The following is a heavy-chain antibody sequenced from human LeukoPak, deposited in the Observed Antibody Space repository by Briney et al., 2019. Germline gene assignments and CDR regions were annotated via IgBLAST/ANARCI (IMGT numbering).Heavy chain of an antibody. V-gene: IGHV4-39*07. CDR1: GFTVSSNY. CDR2: IYYSGRT. J-gene: IGHJ3*02. D-gene: IGHD2-2*01. Sequence: PGGSLRLSCAASGFTVSSNYMSWIRQPPGKGLEWIGSIYYSGRTYYNPSLKSRVTISVDTSKNQFSLKLSSVTAADTAVYYCAGYCSSTRCYGGNAFDIWGQGTMVTVSS. CDR3: AGYCSSTRCYGGNAFDI.